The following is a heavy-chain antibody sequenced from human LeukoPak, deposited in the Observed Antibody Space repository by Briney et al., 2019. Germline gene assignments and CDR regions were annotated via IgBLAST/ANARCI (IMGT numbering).Heavy chain of an antibody. D-gene: IGHD3-16*02. CDR3: ARSLSSRFSGPRRPYYFDS. CDR1: GFTFSNYW. V-gene: IGHV3-74*01. J-gene: IGHJ4*02. CDR2: INSAGSST. Sequence: GGSLRLSCAASGFTFSNYWMHWVRQVPGKGLVWVSRINSAGSSTNYADSVKGRFTISRDNAKNTLYLQMNNLRAEDTAVYYCARSLSSRFSGPRRPYYFDSWGQGTLVTVSS.